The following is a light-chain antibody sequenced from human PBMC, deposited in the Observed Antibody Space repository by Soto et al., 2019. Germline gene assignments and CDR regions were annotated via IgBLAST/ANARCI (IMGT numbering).Light chain of an antibody. Sequence: DIQLTQSPSFLSASVGDRVTITCRASQDISSDLAWYQQKPGKVPKLLISAAFTLQSGVPSRFSGSGSGTEFTLTISSLQPEDFAAYYCQQLKSYPLTFGGGTKVEIK. CDR3: QQLKSYPLT. CDR2: AAF. CDR1: QDISSD. J-gene: IGKJ4*01. V-gene: IGKV1-9*01.